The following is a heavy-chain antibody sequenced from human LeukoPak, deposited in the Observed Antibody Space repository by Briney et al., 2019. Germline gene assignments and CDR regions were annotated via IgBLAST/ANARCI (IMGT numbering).Heavy chain of an antibody. J-gene: IGHJ4*02. V-gene: IGHV5-51*01. CDR3: ARHGGGWSLEY. CDR1: GHSFTSYW. Sequence: GESLKISCKGSGHSFTSYWLGWVRQMPGKGLEWMGIIYPDDSDTKYSPSFQGQVTISADKSITTAYLQWTSLKASDTAMYYCARHGGGWSLEYWGQGTLVTVSS. CDR2: IYPDDSDT. D-gene: IGHD3-16*01.